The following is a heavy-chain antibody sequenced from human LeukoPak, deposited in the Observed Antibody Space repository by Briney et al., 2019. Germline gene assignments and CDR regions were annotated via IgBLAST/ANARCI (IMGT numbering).Heavy chain of an antibody. Sequence: ASVKVSCKASGYTFTGYYMHWVRQAPGQGLEWMGWINPNSGGTNYAQKFQGRVTMTRDTSISTAYMELSRLRSEDTAVYYCARGSCSGGSCCYYYYYMDVWGKGTTVTISS. CDR2: INPNSGGT. V-gene: IGHV1-2*02. J-gene: IGHJ6*03. CDR1: GYTFTGYY. D-gene: IGHD2-15*01. CDR3: ARGSCSGGSCCYYYYYMDV.